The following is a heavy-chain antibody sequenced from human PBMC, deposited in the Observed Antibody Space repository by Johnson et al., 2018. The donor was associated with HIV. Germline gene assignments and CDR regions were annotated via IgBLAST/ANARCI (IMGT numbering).Heavy chain of an antibody. V-gene: IGHV3-74*01. J-gene: IGHJ3*02. Sequence: VQLVESGGGLVQPGGSLRLSCAASGFTFSSYWMHWVRQAPGKGLVWVSRINSDGSSTSYADSVKGRFTISRDNAKNTLYLQMNSLRAEDTAVYYCARGALEQFLEWLLNPYTDAFDIWGQGTMVTVSS. CDR3: ARGALEQFLEWLLNPYTDAFDI. D-gene: IGHD3-3*01. CDR2: INSDGSST. CDR1: GFTFSSYW.